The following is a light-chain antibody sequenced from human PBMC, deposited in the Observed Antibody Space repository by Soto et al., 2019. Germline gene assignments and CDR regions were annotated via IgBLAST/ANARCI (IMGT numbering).Light chain of an antibody. V-gene: IGLV2-14*02. CDR2: EGR. Sequence: QSALTQPASVSGSPGQSITISCTGTFSDIGSYNLVSWYQQNPGKAPKLMIYEGRKRPSGVSSRFSGSKSAYTASLTISGLQAEDEADYYCSSYTPTSALVFGGGTKLTVL. CDR3: SSYTPTSALV. CDR1: FSDIGSYNL. J-gene: IGLJ2*01.